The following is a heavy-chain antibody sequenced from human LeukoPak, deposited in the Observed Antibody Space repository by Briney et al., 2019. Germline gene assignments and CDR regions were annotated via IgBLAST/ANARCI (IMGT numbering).Heavy chain of an antibody. J-gene: IGHJ4*02. V-gene: IGHV4-31*03. D-gene: IGHD3-16*01. CDR2: IYYSGST. Sequence: SETLSLTCTVSGGSISSGGYYWSWIRQHPGKGLEWIGYIYYSGSTYYNPSLKSRVTVSVDTSKNQFSLKLSSVTAADTAVYYCARGGDYVWGDPGDYWGQGTLVTVSS. CDR1: GGSISSGGYY. CDR3: ARGGDYVWGDPGDY.